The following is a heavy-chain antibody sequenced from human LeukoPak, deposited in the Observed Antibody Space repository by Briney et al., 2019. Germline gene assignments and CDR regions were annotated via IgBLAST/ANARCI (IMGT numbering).Heavy chain of an antibody. D-gene: IGHD3-9*01. CDR2: MNPNSGNT. Sequence: AASVKVSCKASGYTFTSYDINGVRQATGQGLEWMGWMNPNSGNTGYAQKFQGRVTMTRNTSISTAYMELSSLRSEDTAVYYCARRYFDTPYNWFDPWGQGTLVTVSS. V-gene: IGHV1-8*01. J-gene: IGHJ5*02. CDR1: GYTFTSYD. CDR3: ARRYFDTPYNWFDP.